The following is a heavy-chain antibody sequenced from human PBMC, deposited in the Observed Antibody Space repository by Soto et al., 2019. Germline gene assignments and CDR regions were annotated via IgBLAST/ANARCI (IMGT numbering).Heavy chain of an antibody. CDR1: GFTFSSYA. D-gene: IGHD2-15*01. CDR3: ARDSHIVVVVAATYFDY. J-gene: IGHJ4*02. CDR2: ISYDGSNK. V-gene: IGHV3-30-3*01. Sequence: ESGGGVVQPGRSLRLSCAASGFTFSSYAMHWVRQAPGKGLEWVAVISYDGSNKYYADSVKGRFTISRDNSKNTLYLQMNSLRAEDTAVYYCARDSHIVVVVAATYFDYWGQGTLVTVSS.